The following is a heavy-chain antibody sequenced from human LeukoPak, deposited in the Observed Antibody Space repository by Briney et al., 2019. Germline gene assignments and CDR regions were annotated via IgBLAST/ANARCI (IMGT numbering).Heavy chain of an antibody. CDR3: SRDLRGRDDY. D-gene: IGHD5-24*01. CDR2: INSISSYL. Sequence: GGSLRLSCAASGCTFSTYSMNWVRQAPGKGLEWVSSINSISSYLFYADSVKGRFTISRDNAKNTLYLQINSLRAEDTAVYYCSRDLRGRDDYWGQGILVIVSS. V-gene: IGHV3-21*01. J-gene: IGHJ4*02. CDR1: GCTFSTYS.